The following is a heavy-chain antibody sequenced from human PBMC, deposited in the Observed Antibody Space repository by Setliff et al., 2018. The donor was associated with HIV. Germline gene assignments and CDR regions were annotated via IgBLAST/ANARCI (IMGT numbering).Heavy chain of an antibody. CDR2: IYYSGST. V-gene: IGHV4-31*03. CDR3: ARDKDYYDSSGYYGYFDS. Sequence: TLSLTCTVSGGSISSAGYYWSWVRQHPGKGLEWIGNIYYSGSTNYKLSLKSRVTISVDTSKTHFSLRLSSVTAADTAVYYCARDKDYYDSSGYYGYFDSWGQGTLVTVSS. J-gene: IGHJ4*02. D-gene: IGHD3-22*01. CDR1: GGSISSAGYY.